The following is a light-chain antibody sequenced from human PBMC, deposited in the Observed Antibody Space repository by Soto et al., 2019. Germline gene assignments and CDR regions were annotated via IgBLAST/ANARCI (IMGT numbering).Light chain of an antibody. CDR3: CSYAGSRTYV. CDR2: EGS. CDR1: SSDVGSYNL. J-gene: IGLJ1*01. V-gene: IGLV2-23*01. Sequence: QSALTQPASVSGSPGQSITISCTGTSSDVGSYNLVSWYQQHPGKAPKLMIYEGSKRPSGVSNRFSGSESGNTASLTISGLQAEDEADYYCCSYAGSRTYVFGTGTKLTVL.